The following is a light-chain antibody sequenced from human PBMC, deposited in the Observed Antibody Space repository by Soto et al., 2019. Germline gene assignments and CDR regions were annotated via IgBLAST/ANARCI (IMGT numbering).Light chain of an antibody. J-gene: IGLJ1*01. CDR3: SSYTTSTSLDRV. CDR2: EVS. Sequence: QSALTQPASVSGSPGQSITISCTGTSSDVGGYKYVSWYQQHPGKAPKLMIYEVSNRPSGISNRFSGSKSGNTASLTISGLQAEDEADYCCSSYTTSTSLDRVFGTGTKLTVL. V-gene: IGLV2-14*01. CDR1: SSDVGGYKY.